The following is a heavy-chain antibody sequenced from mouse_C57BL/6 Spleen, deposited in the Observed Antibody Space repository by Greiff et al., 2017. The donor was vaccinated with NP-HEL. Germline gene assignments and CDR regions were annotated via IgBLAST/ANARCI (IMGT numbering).Heavy chain of an antibody. CDR2: ISDGGSYT. CDR3: ARKTYGSRDYFDY. J-gene: IGHJ2*01. V-gene: IGHV5-4*01. Sequence: EVHLVESGGGLVKPGGSLKLSCAASGFTFSSYAMSWVRQTPEKRLEWVATISDGGSYTYYPDNVKGRFTISRDNAKNNLYLQMSHLKSEDTAMYYCARKTYGSRDYFDYWGQGTTLTVSS. CDR1: GFTFSSYA. D-gene: IGHD1-1*01.